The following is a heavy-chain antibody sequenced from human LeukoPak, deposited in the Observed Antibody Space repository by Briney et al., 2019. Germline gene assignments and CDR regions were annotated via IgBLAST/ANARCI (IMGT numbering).Heavy chain of an antibody. J-gene: IGHJ4*02. CDR1: GGSFSGYY. V-gene: IGHV4-34*01. CDR2: INHSGST. CDR3: ASKYYDFWSGARGSFDY. D-gene: IGHD3-3*01. Sequence: PSETLSLTCAVYGGSFSGYYWNWIRQPPGKGLEWIGEINHSGSTSDNPSLKSRVTISVDTSKNQFSLKLSSVTAADTAVYYCASKYYDFWSGARGSFDYWGQGTLVTVSS.